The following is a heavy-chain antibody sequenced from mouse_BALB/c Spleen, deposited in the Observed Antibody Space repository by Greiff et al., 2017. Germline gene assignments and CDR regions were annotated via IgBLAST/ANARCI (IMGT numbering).Heavy chain of an antibody. V-gene: IGHV14-3*02. CDR1: GFNIKDTY. Sequence: EVQLQQSGAELVKPGASVKLSCTASGFNIKDTYMHWVKQRPEQGLEWIGRIDPANGNTKYDPKFQGKATITADTSSNTAYLQLSSLTSEDTAVYYCARVGFLYYYAMDYWGQGTSVTVSS. CDR2: IDPANGNT. D-gene: IGHD2-2*01. J-gene: IGHJ4*01. CDR3: ARVGFLYYYAMDY.